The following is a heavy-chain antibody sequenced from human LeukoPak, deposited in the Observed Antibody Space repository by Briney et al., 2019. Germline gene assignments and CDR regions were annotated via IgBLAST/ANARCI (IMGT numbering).Heavy chain of an antibody. CDR1: GGTFSSYA. V-gene: IGHV1-69*01. CDR2: IIPIFGTA. D-gene: IGHD2-2*01. CDR3: ARDPGVPAARSTYYYYGMDV. Sequence: GSSVKVSCKASGGTFSSYAISWVRQAPGQGLEWMGGIIPIFGTANYAQKFQGRVTITADESTSTAYMELSSLRSEDTAVYYCARDPGVPAARSTYYYYGMDVWGQGTTVTVSS. J-gene: IGHJ6*02.